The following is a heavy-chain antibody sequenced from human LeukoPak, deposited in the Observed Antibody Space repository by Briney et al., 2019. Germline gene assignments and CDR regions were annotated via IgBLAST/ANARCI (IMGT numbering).Heavy chain of an antibody. V-gene: IGHV3-30-3*01. CDR3: ARDPGAYFDY. CDR1: GFTFSSYA. CDR2: ISYDGSNK. Sequence: PGRSLRLSCAASGFTFSSYAMHWVRQAPGKGLEWVAVISYDGSNKYYADSVKGRFTISRDNSKNTLYLLMNSLRAEDTAVYYCARDPGAYFDYWGQGTLVTVSS. D-gene: IGHD1-1*01. J-gene: IGHJ4*02.